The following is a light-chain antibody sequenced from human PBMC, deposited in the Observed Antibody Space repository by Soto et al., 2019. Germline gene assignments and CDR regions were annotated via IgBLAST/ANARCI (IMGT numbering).Light chain of an antibody. CDR3: CSYASTGTYV. CDR2: EGT. J-gene: IGLJ1*01. V-gene: IGLV2-23*01. Sequence: QSVLTQPASVSGSPGQSIAISCTGTSSYVGNYNLVSWYQQHSAKAPKLMIYEGTKRPSGVSDRFSGSKSGNTASLTISGLQAEDEADYYCCSYASTGTYVFGTGTKVTVL. CDR1: SSYVGNYNL.